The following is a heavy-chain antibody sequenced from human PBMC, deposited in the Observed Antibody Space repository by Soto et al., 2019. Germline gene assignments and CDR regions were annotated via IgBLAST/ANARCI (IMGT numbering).Heavy chain of an antibody. V-gene: IGHV4-31*03. CDR3: ARDVNDSSGSQGFDY. CDR2: IHYSGDS. J-gene: IGHJ4*02. CDR1: GDSVSSNNYY. Sequence: SETLSLTCTVIGDSVSSNNYYWSWIRQRPGKGLEWIGYIHYSGDSYDNPSLTSRITMSMDVSRNQFSLNLRSVTAADTAIYYCARDVNDSSGSQGFDYWGQGTLVTVSS. D-gene: IGHD3-22*01.